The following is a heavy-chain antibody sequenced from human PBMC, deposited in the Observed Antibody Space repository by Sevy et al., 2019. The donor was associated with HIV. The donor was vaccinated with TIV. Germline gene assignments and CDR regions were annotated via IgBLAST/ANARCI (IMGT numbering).Heavy chain of an antibody. D-gene: IGHD2-15*01. CDR3: ARAFCSGGRCYSLAY. V-gene: IGHV1-18*01. CDR2: ISPHNGDT. CDR1: GYTFSTYR. J-gene: IGHJ4*02. Sequence: ASVKVSCKVSGYTFSTYRITWVRQAPGQGLEWMGWISPHNGDTNYARRLQGKVSMTTDTSTTTAYMELRGQTSDDTALYYCARAFCSGGRCYSLAYWGQGTLVTVSS.